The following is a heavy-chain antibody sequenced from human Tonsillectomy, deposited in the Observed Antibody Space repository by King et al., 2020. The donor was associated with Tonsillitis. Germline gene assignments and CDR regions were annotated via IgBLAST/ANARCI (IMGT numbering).Heavy chain of an antibody. V-gene: IGHV3-33*05. CDR2: ISYDGSNK. CDR1: GFTFSSYD. CDR3: ARKRDDYIFDY. Sequence: VQLVESGGGVVQPGRSLRLSCAASGFTFSSYDMHWVRQAPGKGLEWVAVISYDGSNKYYADSVQGRFTMSRDNSKNTLYLQMHSLRAEDTAVYYCARKRDDYIFDYWGQGTLVTVSS. J-gene: IGHJ4*02. D-gene: IGHD4/OR15-4a*01.